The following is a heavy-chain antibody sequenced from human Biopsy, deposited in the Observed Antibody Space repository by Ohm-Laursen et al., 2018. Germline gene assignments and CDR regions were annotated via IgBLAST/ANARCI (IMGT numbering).Heavy chain of an antibody. Sequence: TQTLTLTYSFSGFSLSARGMCVSWIRQAPGKALEWLARVDWDDYKDYSASLQTKLSISKDTPNDQVVLTVNNVDPADTATYYCARTPILIVSAGLVYRHRRHLQGMDVWGQGIAVTVS. V-gene: IGHV2-70*11. CDR3: ARTPILIVSAGLVYRHRRHLQGMDV. CDR2: VDWDDYK. D-gene: IGHD6-13*01. J-gene: IGHJ6*02. CDR1: GFSLSARGMC.